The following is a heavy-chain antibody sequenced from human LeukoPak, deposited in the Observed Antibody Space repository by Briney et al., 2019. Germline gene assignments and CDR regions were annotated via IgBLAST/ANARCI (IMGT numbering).Heavy chain of an antibody. CDR1: GGSFSGYY. V-gene: IGHV4-34*01. J-gene: IGHJ4*02. CDR3: ARGYYYGSGDN. D-gene: IGHD3-10*01. CDR2: INHSGST. Sequence: SVTLSLTCAVYGGSFSGYYWSWIRQPPGKGLEWIGEINHSGSTNYNPSLKSRVTISVNTSKNQFSLKLSSVTAADTAVHYCARGYYYGSGDNWGQGTLVTVSS.